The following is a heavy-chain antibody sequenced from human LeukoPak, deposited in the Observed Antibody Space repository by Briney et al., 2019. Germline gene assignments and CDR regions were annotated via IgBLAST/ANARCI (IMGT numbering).Heavy chain of an antibody. CDR2: IYSGGST. V-gene: IGHV3-66*01. CDR3: ARGPIAVAGLYFDY. D-gene: IGHD6-19*01. J-gene: IGHJ4*02. CDR1: GFTVSSNY. Sequence: AGGSLRLSCAASGFTVSSNYMSWVRQAPGKGLEWVSVIYSGGSTYYADSVKGRFTISRDNAKNSLYLQMNSLRAEDTAVYYCARGPIAVAGLYFDYWGQGTLVTVSS.